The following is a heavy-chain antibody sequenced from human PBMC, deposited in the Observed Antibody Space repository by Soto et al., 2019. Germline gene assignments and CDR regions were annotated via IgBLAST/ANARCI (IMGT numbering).Heavy chain of an antibody. V-gene: IGHV4-4*02. D-gene: IGHD1-26*01. J-gene: IGHJ4*02. CDR3: AISEATGLDY. CDR2: AHHSGRT. CDR1: GGSMSSSNW. Sequence: QVQLQESGPGLVKPSGTLSLTCTVSGGSMSSSNWWNWVRQSPGKGLEWIVEAHHSGRTNYNPSLTSRVPMSVDKSKNHFSLKLSSVTAADTAVYYCAISEATGLDYWGQGTLVTVSS.